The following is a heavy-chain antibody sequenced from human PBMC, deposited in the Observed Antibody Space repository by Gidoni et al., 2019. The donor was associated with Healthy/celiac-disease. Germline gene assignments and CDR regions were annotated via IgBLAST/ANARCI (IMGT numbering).Heavy chain of an antibody. V-gene: IGHV3-7*01. J-gene: IGHJ4*02. D-gene: IGHD2-2*01. CDR3: AREGCSSTSCYDDY. Sequence: EVQLVESGGGLVQPGGSLRLSCAASGFTLSSYWMSWVRQAPGKGLEWVANIKQDGSEKYYVDSVKGRFTISRDNAKNSLYLQMNSLRAEDTAVYYCAREGCSSTSCYDDYWGQGTLVTVSS. CDR2: IKQDGSEK. CDR1: GFTLSSYW.